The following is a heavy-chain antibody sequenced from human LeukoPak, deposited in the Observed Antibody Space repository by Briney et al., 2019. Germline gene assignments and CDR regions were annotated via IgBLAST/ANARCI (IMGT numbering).Heavy chain of an antibody. Sequence: ASVKVSCKASGYTFTGYYMHWVRQAPGQGLEWMGWINPNSGGTNYAQKFQGRVTMTRDTSISTAYMGLSRLRSDDTAVYYCATDFWSGSDFDYWGQGTLVTVSS. CDR3: ATDFWSGSDFDY. D-gene: IGHD3-3*01. J-gene: IGHJ4*02. CDR1: GYTFTGYY. V-gene: IGHV1-2*02. CDR2: INPNSGGT.